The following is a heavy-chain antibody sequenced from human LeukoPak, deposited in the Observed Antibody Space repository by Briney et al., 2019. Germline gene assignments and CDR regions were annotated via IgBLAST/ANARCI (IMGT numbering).Heavy chain of an antibody. V-gene: IGHV3-48*04. Sequence: GGSLRLSCAASGSILSTYSMNWVRQAPGKGLEWVSYISDSGSTIFYADSVKGRFTISRDDARNSLYLQLSSLRADDTAVYYCATQSHGVPRRQFDHWGQGTLVTVSS. CDR2: ISDSGSTI. D-gene: IGHD3-16*01. CDR1: GSILSTYS. CDR3: ATQSHGVPRRQFDH. J-gene: IGHJ4*02.